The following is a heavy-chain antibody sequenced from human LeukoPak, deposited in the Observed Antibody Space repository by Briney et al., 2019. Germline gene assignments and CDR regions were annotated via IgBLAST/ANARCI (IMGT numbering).Heavy chain of an antibody. CDR2: ISAYNGNT. Sequence: ASVKVSCKSSGYTFNGYYMHWVRQAPGQGLEWMGWISAYNGNTNYAQKLQGRVTMTTDTSTSTAYMELRSLRSDDTAVYYCARDGVAAPLPRNYFDYWGQGTLVTVSS. D-gene: IGHD6-6*01. V-gene: IGHV1-18*04. CDR1: GYTFNGYY. CDR3: ARDGVAAPLPRNYFDY. J-gene: IGHJ4*02.